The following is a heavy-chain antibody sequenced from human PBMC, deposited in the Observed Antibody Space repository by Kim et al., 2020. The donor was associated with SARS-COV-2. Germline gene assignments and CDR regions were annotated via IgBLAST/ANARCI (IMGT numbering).Heavy chain of an antibody. CDR3: ARSFGTGGSWFDP. D-gene: IGHD3-10*01. CDR2: VSYSGTT. CDR1: GASISHYY. V-gene: IGHV4-59*08. Sequence: SETLSLTCTVSGASISHYYWNWIRQPPGKGLEWIGYVSYSGTTNYNSSLKSRVTISVDTSKTYFSLRLKSVTAADTAVYFCARSFGTGGSWFDPWGQGALVTVSS. J-gene: IGHJ5*02.